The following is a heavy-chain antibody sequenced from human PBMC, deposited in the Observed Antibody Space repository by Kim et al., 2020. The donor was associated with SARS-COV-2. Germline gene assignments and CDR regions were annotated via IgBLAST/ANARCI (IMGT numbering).Heavy chain of an antibody. CDR1: TGSVSSGNYY. Sequence: SETLSLTCTVSTGSVSSGNYYWSWIRQPPGKGLEWSGYIYYTGSTNYSPSLKSRVTISLDTSKNQFSLKLNSVTAADTAVYYCATSDFIWGKYAWWGQGTLVTVSS. D-gene: IGHD3-16*01. CDR2: IYYTGST. J-gene: IGHJ4*02. V-gene: IGHV4-61*01. CDR3: ATSDFIWGKYAW.